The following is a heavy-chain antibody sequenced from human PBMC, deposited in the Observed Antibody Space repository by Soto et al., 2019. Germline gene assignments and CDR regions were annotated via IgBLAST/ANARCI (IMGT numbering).Heavy chain of an antibody. V-gene: IGHV1-69*01. CDR2: IIPVFGTV. CDR3: AKVMAAAGYDS. Sequence: QVKLVQSGAEVKKPGSSVKVSCKASGGTFGNSAISWVRQDPGQGLEWMGGIIPVFGTVNYAQKFEGRVTINEDESTSTGMREMCRLTSDDPDVYYCAKVMAAAGYDSWGQGTLVTVSS. CDR1: GGTFGNSA. J-gene: IGHJ4*02. D-gene: IGHD3-16*01.